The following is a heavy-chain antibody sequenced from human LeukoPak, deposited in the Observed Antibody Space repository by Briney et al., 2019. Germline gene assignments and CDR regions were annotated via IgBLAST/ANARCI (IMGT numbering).Heavy chain of an antibody. V-gene: IGHV5-51*01. CDR2: IYQDESNI. CDR3: ARPPSRGYSSSFEY. CDR1: GYSFPTYW. J-gene: IGHJ4*02. D-gene: IGHD2-2*03. Sequence: GGPLKISCKGSGYSFPTYWIAWVRQMPGKGLEWIGLIYQDESNIRYSPSFQGQVTISADKSISTAYLQWSSLKASDTAMYYCARPPSRGYSSSFEYWGQGTLVTVSS.